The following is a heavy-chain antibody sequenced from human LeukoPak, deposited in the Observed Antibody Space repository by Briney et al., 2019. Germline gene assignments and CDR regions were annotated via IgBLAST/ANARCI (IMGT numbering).Heavy chain of an antibody. J-gene: IGHJ3*02. Sequence: GASVKVSCKASGYTFTSYGISWVRQAPGQGLEWMGWISAYNGNTNYAQKLQGRVTMTTDTSTSTAYMELRSLRSDDTAVYYCARDNYYGSGSYYAPDAFDIWGQGTVVTVSS. V-gene: IGHV1-18*01. CDR2: ISAYNGNT. CDR3: ARDNYYGSGSYYAPDAFDI. CDR1: GYTFTSYG. D-gene: IGHD3-10*01.